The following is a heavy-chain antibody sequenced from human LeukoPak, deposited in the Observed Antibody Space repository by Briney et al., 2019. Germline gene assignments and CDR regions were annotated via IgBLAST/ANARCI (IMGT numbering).Heavy chain of an antibody. D-gene: IGHD6-13*01. CDR2: INHSGST. J-gene: IGHJ5*02. CDR1: GGSFSGYY. V-gene: IGHV4-34*01. CDR3: ARQKRVAAARRGWFDP. Sequence: PSETLSLTCAVYGGSFSGYYWSWIRQPPGKGLEWIGEINHSGSTNYNPSLKSRVTISVDTSKNQFSLKLSSVTAADTAVYYCARQKRVAAARRGWFDPWGQGTLVTVSS.